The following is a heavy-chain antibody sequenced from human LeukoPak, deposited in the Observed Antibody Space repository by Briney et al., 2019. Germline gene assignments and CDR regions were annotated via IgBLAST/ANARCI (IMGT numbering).Heavy chain of an antibody. J-gene: IGHJ4*02. V-gene: IGHV3-30*04. CDR3: AKERAGYTNPYYFDY. CDR2: ISYDGSNK. Sequence: PGGSLRLSCAASGYTFSSDAMHWVRRAPGKGLERVAGISYDGSNKYYADSVKGRFTISRDNSKNTLYLQMNSLRSEDTAVYYCAKERAGYTNPYYFDYWGQGTLVTVSS. CDR1: GYTFSSDA. D-gene: IGHD3-16*02.